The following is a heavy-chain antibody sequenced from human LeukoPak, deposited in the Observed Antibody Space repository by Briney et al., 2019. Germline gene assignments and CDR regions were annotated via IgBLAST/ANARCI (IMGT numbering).Heavy chain of an antibody. V-gene: IGHV3-23*01. CDR1: GFTFSSYA. CDR3: AKGPSGSYYMSYFDY. Sequence: RGSLRLSCAASGFTFSSYAMSWVRQAPGKGLEWVSAISGSGGSTYYADSVKGRFTISRDNSKNTLYLQMNSLRAEDTAVYYCAKGPSGSYYMSYFDYWGQGTLVTVSS. D-gene: IGHD1-26*01. CDR2: ISGSGGST. J-gene: IGHJ4*02.